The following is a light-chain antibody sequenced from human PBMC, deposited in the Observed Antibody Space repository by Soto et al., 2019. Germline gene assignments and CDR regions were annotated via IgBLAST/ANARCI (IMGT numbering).Light chain of an antibody. CDR2: GAS. J-gene: IGKJ1*01. Sequence: EIVLTQSPGTLSSTPGERATLSCRASQSVSSSYLAWYQQKPGQAPRLLIYGASSRATGIPDRFSGSGSGTDFTLTISRLEPEDFAVYYCQQYGSSPPWTFGQGTKVEIK. V-gene: IGKV3-20*01. CDR1: QSVSSSY. CDR3: QQYGSSPPWT.